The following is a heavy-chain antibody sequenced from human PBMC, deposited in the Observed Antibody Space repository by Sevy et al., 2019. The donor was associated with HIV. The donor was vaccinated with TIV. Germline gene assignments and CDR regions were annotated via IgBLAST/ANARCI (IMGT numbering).Heavy chain of an antibody. CDR2: LSFGWGEI. CDR3: AREGWTKPHDY. D-gene: IGHD2-15*01. J-gene: IGHJ4*02. CDR1: GFTFSKYS. V-gene: IGHV3-23*01. Sequence: GGSLRLSCAASGFTFSKYSMSWVRQPPGKGLEWVSTLSFGWGEINYADSVKGRFTISRDNSKSSVYLQMNNLRPDDTAVYYCAREGWTKPHDYWGQGTLVTVSS.